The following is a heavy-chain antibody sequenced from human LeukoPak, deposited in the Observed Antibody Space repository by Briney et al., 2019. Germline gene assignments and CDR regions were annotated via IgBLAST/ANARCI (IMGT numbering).Heavy chain of an antibody. D-gene: IGHD6-13*01. CDR3: ARVLEAAAFDY. J-gene: IGHJ4*02. CDR2: ISDSSKYT. CDR1: GFTINDYT. V-gene: IGHV3-21*01. Sequence: PGGSLRLSCVASGFTINDYTMHWVRQAPGKGLEWVSSISDSSKYTYYADSLKGRFTISRDNAKNSLFLQMHSLRAEDTAVYYCARVLEAAAFDYWGQGTLVTVSS.